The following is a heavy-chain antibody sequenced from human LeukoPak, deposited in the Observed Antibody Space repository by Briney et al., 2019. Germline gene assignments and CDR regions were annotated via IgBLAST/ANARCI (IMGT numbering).Heavy chain of an antibody. V-gene: IGHV4-38-2*01. CDR2: IYHSGNT. CDR3: ARKRDGGWFDP. CDR1: RYSISSDYY. Sequence: PSETLSLTCDVSRYSISSDYYWGWIRQPPGKGLEWIGNIYHSGNTHYSPSLKSRVTISVDTSKSQFSLKLRSVTAADTAVFYCARKRDGGWFDPWGQGTLVIVSS. J-gene: IGHJ5*02. D-gene: IGHD5-24*01.